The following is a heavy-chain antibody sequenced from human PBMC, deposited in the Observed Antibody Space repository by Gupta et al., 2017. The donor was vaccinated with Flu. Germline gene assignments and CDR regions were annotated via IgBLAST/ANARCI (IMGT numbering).Heavy chain of an antibody. D-gene: IGHD6-19*01. CDR1: GFTFHKHA. V-gene: IGHV3-64D*06. Sequence: QLVESGAGLAQPVASLILSCSASGFTFHKHALHWIRQAPGKGLEHVPLISSDGGRAFSDDYVKGRFNISRDNYKNTVYLQRSSLGREDTGVYACVKGWDTKQRMSGWTWGQGTRVIVSS. J-gene: IGHJ5*02. CDR2: ISSDGGRA. CDR3: VKGWDTKQRMSGWT.